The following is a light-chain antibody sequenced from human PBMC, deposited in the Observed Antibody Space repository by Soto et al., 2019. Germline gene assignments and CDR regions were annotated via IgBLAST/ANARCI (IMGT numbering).Light chain of an antibody. J-gene: IGKJ1*01. Sequence: DNVMTQSPDTLSVSPGDRVTLSCRASRIIGHNYLAWYQQKPGQAPRLLIYATSTRATGIPDRFTGSGSVTDFTLTISRLEPEDFAVYYCQQFGISPWTFGQATKVEMK. CDR3: QQFGISPWT. CDR1: RIIGHNY. V-gene: IGKV3-20*01. CDR2: ATS.